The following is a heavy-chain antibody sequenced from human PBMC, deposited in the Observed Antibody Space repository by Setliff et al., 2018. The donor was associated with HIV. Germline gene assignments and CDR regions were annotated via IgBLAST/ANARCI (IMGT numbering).Heavy chain of an antibody. CDR3: AREPDKIAAADS. Sequence: SETLSLTCTVSGDSIGFSGYFWSWIRQHPGKGLEWIGYIYYSGSTFYNPSLKSRAAISIDTSKNQFFLKLKSVTVADTAVYYCAREPDKIAAADSWGQGTLVTVYS. V-gene: IGHV4-31*03. J-gene: IGHJ4*02. CDR1: GDSIGFSGYF. CDR2: IYYSGST. D-gene: IGHD6-13*01.